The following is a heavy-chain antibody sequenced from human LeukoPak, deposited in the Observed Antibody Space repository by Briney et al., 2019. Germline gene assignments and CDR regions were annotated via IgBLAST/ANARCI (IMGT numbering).Heavy chain of an antibody. Sequence: PSETLSLTCTVSGASITSYYWSWIRQPPGKGLEWIGYIYYTGSTNYNPSLKGRVTISVDTSKNQFSLKLSSVTAADTAVYYCARDRGYYDSSGHDYWGQGTLVTVSS. CDR2: IYYTGST. D-gene: IGHD3-22*01. J-gene: IGHJ4*02. CDR3: ARDRGYYDSSGHDY. V-gene: IGHV4-59*12. CDR1: GASITSYY.